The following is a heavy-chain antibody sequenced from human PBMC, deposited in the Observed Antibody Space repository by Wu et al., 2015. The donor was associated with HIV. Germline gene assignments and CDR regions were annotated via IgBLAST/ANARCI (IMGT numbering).Heavy chain of an antibody. D-gene: IGHD2/OR15-2a*01. V-gene: IGHV1-69*12. J-gene: IGHJ6*03. CDR2: IIPISDTT. CDR1: GSAFSSYV. Sequence: QFQLVQSGAEVKKTGSSVKVSCKASGSAFSSYVFSWVRQAPGQGLQWMGGIIPISDTTNSAQEFQGRVTITADESTSTTYMELTSLTSEDTAEYYCAAAHRLYEDYLDYFYYMDVWGKGTTVTVSS. CDR3: AAAHRLYEDYLDYFYYMDV.